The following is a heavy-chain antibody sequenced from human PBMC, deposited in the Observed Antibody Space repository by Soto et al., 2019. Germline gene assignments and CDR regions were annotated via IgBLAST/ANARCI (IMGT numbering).Heavy chain of an antibody. J-gene: IGHJ3*02. CDR1: GFTFDDYA. V-gene: IGHV3-9*01. CDR3: AKVGIAALTGISLAFDI. D-gene: IGHD6-6*01. CDR2: ISWNSGSI. Sequence: GGSLRLSCAASGFTFDDYAMHWVRQAPGKGLEWVSGISWNSGSIGYADSVKGRFTISRDNAKNSLYLQMNSLRAEDTALYYCAKVGIAALTGISLAFDIWGQGTMVTVSS.